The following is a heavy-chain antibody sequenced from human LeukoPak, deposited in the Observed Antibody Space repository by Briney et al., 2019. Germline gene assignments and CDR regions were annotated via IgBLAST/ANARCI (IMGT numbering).Heavy chain of an antibody. CDR2: IYYSGST. Sequence: SETLPLTCTVSGGSISSHYWSWIRQPPGKGLEWIGYIYYSGSTNYNPSLKSRVTISVDTSKNQFSLKLSSVTAADTAVYYCARDFRGNYYMDVWGKGTTVTVSS. D-gene: IGHD1-26*01. J-gene: IGHJ6*03. CDR1: GGSISSHY. CDR3: ARDFRGNYYMDV. V-gene: IGHV4-59*11.